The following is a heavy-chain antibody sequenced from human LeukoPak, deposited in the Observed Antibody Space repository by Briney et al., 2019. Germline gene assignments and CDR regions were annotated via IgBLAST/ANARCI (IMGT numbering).Heavy chain of an antibody. CDR3: ARGTHVVVPAAISY. J-gene: IGHJ4*02. D-gene: IGHD2-2*01. CDR1: GGSFSGYY. V-gene: IGHV4-34*01. CDR2: INHSGST. Sequence: SETLSLTCAVYGGSFSGYYWSWNRQPPGKGLEWIGEINHSGSTNYNPSLKSRVTISVDTSKNQFSLKLSSVTAADTAVYYCARGTHVVVPAAISYWGQGTLVTVSS.